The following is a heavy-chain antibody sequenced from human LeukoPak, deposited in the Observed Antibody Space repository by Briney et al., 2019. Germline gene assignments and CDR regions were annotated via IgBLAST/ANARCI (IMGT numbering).Heavy chain of an antibody. CDR3: ARDPAGYDILTGYAPGFFDY. D-gene: IGHD3-9*01. Sequence: GGSLRLSCAASGFTFSSYWMHWVRQVPGKGLVWVSRINSDGSSTSYADSVKGRFTISRDNAKNTLYLQMNSLRAEDTAVYYCARDPAGYDILTGYAPGFFDYWGQGTLVTVSS. CDR1: GFTFSSYW. J-gene: IGHJ4*02. V-gene: IGHV3-74*01. CDR2: INSDGSST.